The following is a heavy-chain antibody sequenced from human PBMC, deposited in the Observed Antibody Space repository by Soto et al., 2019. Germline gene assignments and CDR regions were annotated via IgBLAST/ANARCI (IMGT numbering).Heavy chain of an antibody. V-gene: IGHV3-23*01. J-gene: IGHJ4*02. CDR3: AKVEVLLGVIIGPQDC. CDR2: ISNTGGST. CDR1: GFTFRSYA. D-gene: IGHD3-3*01. Sequence: PGGSLRLSCAASGFTFRSYAMSWVRQAPGKGLEWVSTISNTGGSTYYADSVRGRFTISRDNSKNTVYLQMNSLSLADTAIYYWAKVEVLLGVIIGPQDCWGQGTLVTVSS.